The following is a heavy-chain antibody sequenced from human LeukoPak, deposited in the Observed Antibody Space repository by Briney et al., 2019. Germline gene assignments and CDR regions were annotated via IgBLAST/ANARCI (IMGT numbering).Heavy chain of an antibody. V-gene: IGHV3-48*04. CDR3: AREGIAAAYDY. CDR1: GFTVSSYW. Sequence: GGSLRLSCGVSGFTVSSYWMSWVRQAPGKGLEWVSYISSSGSTIYYADSVKGRFTISRDNAKNSLYLQMNSLRAEDTAVYYCAREGIAAAYDYWGQGTLVTVSS. J-gene: IGHJ4*02. CDR2: ISSSGSTI. D-gene: IGHD6-13*01.